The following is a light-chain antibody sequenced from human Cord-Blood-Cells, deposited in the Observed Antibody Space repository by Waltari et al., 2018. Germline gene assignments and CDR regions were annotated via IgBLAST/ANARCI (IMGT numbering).Light chain of an antibody. CDR3: QQRSNWPPGGT. CDR2: DAS. J-gene: IGKJ3*01. V-gene: IGKV3-11*01. CDR1: QSVSSY. Sequence: EIVLTQSPATLSSSPGERATLSCRASQSVSSYLAWYQQKPGQAPRLLIYDASNRATGIPARFSGSGSGTDFTLTISSLEPEDFAVYYCQQRSNWPPGGTFGPGTKVDIK.